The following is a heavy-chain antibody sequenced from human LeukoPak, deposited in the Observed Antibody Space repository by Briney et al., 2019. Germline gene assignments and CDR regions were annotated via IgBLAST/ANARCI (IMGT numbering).Heavy chain of an antibody. CDR1: GGSVSSGSYY. Sequence: SETLSLTCTVSGGSVSSGSYYWSWIRQPPGKGPEWIGYIYYSGSTNYNPSLKSRVTISVDTSKNQFSLKLSSVTAADTAVYYCARDREGDSSGIYYYYYGMDVWGQGTTVTVSS. CDR2: IYYSGST. CDR3: ARDREGDSSGIYYYYYGMDV. V-gene: IGHV4-61*01. J-gene: IGHJ6*02. D-gene: IGHD3-22*01.